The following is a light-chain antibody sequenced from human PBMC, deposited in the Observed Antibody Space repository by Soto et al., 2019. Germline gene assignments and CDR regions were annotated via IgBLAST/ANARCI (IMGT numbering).Light chain of an antibody. CDR1: QSVSIN. CDR2: GAS. J-gene: IGKJ5*01. CDR3: QQYNNWPPIT. Sequence: EIVLTQSPGTLSLSPWERASLSFMASQSVSINLAWYQQKPGQAPRLLIYGASTRATGIPARFSGSGSGTEFTLTISSLQSEDFAVYYCQQYNNWPPITFGQGTRLEIK. V-gene: IGKV3-15*01.